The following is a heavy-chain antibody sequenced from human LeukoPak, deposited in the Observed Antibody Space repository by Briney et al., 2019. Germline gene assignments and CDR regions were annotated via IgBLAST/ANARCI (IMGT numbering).Heavy chain of an antibody. CDR1: GGTFSSYA. Sequence: SVTVSCKASGGTFSSYAISWVRQAPGQGLEWMGGIIPIFGTANYAQKFQGRVTITADKSTSTAYMELSSLRSEDTTVYYCARATVAGTGVDIWGQGTMVTVSS. V-gene: IGHV1-69*06. CDR3: ARATVAGTGVDI. D-gene: IGHD6-19*01. CDR2: IIPIFGTA. J-gene: IGHJ3*02.